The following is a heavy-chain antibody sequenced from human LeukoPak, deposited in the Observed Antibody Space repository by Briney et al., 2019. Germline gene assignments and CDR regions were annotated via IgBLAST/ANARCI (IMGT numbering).Heavy chain of an antibody. D-gene: IGHD6-13*01. CDR1: GGSFSGYY. Sequence: SETLSLTCAVYGGSFSGYYWSWIRQPPGKGLEWIGEINHSGSTNYNPSLKSRVTISVDTTKNQYSLKLSSGTAADTAVYYCARGREQQHKLFDPWGQGTLVTVSS. CDR2: INHSGST. CDR3: ARGREQQHKLFDP. J-gene: IGHJ5*02. V-gene: IGHV4-34*01.